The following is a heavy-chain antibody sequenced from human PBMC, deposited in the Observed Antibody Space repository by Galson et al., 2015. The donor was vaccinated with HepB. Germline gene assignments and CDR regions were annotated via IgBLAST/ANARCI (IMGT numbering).Heavy chain of an antibody. Sequence: SLRLSCAASGFTFSDYYMSWIRQAPGKGLEWVSYISSSSSYTNYADSVKGRFTISRDNAKNSLYLQMNSLRAEDTAVYYCARDTRYGSQRASDYWGQGTLVTVSS. J-gene: IGHJ4*02. CDR3: ARDTRYGSQRASDY. V-gene: IGHV3-11*06. CDR1: GFTFSDYY. D-gene: IGHD4-17*01. CDR2: ISSSSSYT.